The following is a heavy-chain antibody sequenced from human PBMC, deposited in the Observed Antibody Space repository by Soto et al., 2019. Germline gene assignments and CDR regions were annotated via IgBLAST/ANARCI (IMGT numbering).Heavy chain of an antibody. CDR2: ISYDGSNK. CDR3: ARDRAVVFPFDY. Sequence: GGSLRLSCAASGFTFSSYAMHWVRQAPGKGLEWVAVISYDGSNKYYADSVKGRFTISRDNSKNTLYLQMNSLRAEDTAVYYCARDRAVVFPFDYWGQGTLVTVSS. V-gene: IGHV3-30-3*01. D-gene: IGHD6-19*01. J-gene: IGHJ4*02. CDR1: GFTFSSYA.